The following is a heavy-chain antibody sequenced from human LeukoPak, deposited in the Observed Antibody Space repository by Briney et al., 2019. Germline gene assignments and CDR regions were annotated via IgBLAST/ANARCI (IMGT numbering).Heavy chain of an antibody. CDR2: IWYDGSNK. Sequence: GGSLRLSCAASGFTFSSYGMHWVRQAPGKGLEWVAVIWYDGSNKYYADSVKGRFTISRDNSKNTLYLQMNSLRAEDTAVYYCARGTDYYDSSGLIDYWGRGTLVTVSS. J-gene: IGHJ4*02. D-gene: IGHD3-22*01. CDR3: ARGTDYYDSSGLIDY. V-gene: IGHV3-33*01. CDR1: GFTFSSYG.